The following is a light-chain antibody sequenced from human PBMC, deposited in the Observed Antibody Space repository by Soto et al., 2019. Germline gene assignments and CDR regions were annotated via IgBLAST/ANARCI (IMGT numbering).Light chain of an antibody. CDR1: SSDVGDHNY. CDR2: AVN. J-gene: IGLJ3*02. CDR3: CSYAGSHTWV. V-gene: IGLV2-11*01. Sequence: QSALTQPRSVSGSPGQSVTISCTGTSSDVGDHNYVSWYQQHPGKAPKLLIYAVNMRPSGVPDRFSGSKSGNTASLTISGLQAEDEADYSCCSYAGSHTWVFGGGTKLTVL.